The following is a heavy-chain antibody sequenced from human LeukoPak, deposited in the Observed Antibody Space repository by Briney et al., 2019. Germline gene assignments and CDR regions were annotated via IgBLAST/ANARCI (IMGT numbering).Heavy chain of an antibody. V-gene: IGHV4-59*01. D-gene: IGHD3-16*01. CDR2: VYHSGTS. CDR3: ARETSQKGAHYMDV. Sequence: KPSETLSLTCTVSGGSINTYYWSWIRQPPGKGLEWIASVYHSGTSNYNPSLRSRVTISVDTSKNQFSLKLSSVTAADTAVYYCARETSQKGAHYMDVWGKGTTVTISS. J-gene: IGHJ6*03. CDR1: GGSINTYY.